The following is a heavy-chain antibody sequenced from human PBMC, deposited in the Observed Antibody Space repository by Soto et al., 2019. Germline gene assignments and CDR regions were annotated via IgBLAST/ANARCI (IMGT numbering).Heavy chain of an antibody. Sequence: AASVKVSCKASGYTFTSYGISWVRQAPGQGLEWMGWISAYNGNTNYAQKLQGRVTMTTDTSTSTAYMELRSLRSDDTAVYYCARESGIAVAGNAFDIWGQGTMVTVSS. J-gene: IGHJ3*02. CDR1: GYTFTSYG. CDR3: ARESGIAVAGNAFDI. V-gene: IGHV1-18*01. CDR2: ISAYNGNT. D-gene: IGHD6-19*01.